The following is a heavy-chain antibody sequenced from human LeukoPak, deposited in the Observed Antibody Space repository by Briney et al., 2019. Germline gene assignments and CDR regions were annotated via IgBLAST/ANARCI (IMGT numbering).Heavy chain of an antibody. J-gene: IGHJ4*02. Sequence: TGGSLRLSCAASGFTFSSYAMSWVRQAPGKGLEWVSAISGSGGSTYYADSVKGRFTISRDNSKNTYSLQMNSLRAEDTAIYYCAKDFRGSQDFWAQGTLVTVSS. CDR2: ISGSGGST. V-gene: IGHV3-23*01. CDR3: AKDFRGSQDF. D-gene: IGHD1-26*01. CDR1: GFTFSSYA.